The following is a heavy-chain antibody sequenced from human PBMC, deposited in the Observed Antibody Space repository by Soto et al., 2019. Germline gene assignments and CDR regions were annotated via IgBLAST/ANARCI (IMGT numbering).Heavy chain of an antibody. J-gene: IGHJ6*02. V-gene: IGHV3-33*01. CDR1: GFTFSSYG. CDR2: IWYDGSNK. Sequence: QVQLVESGGGVVQPGRSLRLSCAVSGFTFSSYGMHWVRQAPGKGLEWVAVIWYDGSNKYYADSVKGRFTISRDDSKNTLYLQLNSLRAEDTAVYYCARETGGPLYGMDVRGQGTTVTVSS. CDR3: ARETGGPLYGMDV. D-gene: IGHD7-27*01.